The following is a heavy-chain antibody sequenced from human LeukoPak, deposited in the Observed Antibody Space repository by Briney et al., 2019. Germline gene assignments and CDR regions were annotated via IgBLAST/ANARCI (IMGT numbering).Heavy chain of an antibody. CDR2: INHSGST. CDR1: GGSFSGYY. CDR3: ARDGEMATIENYFHY. D-gene: IGHD5-24*01. J-gene: IGHJ4*02. V-gene: IGHV4-34*01. Sequence: SETLSLTCAVYGGSFSGYYWSWIRQPPGKGLEWIGEINHSGSTNYNPSLKSRVTISVDTSKNQFSLKLSSVTAADTAVYYCARDGEMATIENYFHYWGQGTLVTVSS.